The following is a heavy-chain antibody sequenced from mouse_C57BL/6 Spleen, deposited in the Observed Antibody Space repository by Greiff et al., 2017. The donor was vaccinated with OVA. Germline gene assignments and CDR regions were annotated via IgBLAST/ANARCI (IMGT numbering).Heavy chain of an antibody. Sequence: EVQLVESGGGLVKPGGSLKLSCAASGFTFSDYGLHWVRQAPEKGLEWVAYISSGSSTNYYADTVKGRFTISRDNAKNTLFLQMTRLRSDDTAMYYCARDSNYVYWFAYWGQGTLVTVSA. J-gene: IGHJ3*01. V-gene: IGHV5-17*01. D-gene: IGHD2-5*01. CDR2: ISSGSSTN. CDR3: ARDSNYVYWFAY. CDR1: GFTFSDYG.